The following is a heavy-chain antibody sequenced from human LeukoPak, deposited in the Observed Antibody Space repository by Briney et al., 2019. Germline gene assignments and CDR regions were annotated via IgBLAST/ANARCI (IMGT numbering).Heavy chain of an antibody. V-gene: IGHV3-74*01. D-gene: IGHD2-2*01. CDR3: VRGWTSTSSFDY. Sequence: PGGSLRLSRAASGFTFSSYWLHWVRQVPGKGLVWVSRIKSDGSGTSHADSVKGRFTISTDNAKNTLFLQMNSLRAEDTAVYYCVRGWTSTSSFDYWGQGTLVTVSS. CDR1: GFTFSSYW. CDR2: IKSDGSGT. J-gene: IGHJ4*02.